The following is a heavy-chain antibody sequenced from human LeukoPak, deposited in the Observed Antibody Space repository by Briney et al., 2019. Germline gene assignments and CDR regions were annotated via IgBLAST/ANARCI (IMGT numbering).Heavy chain of an antibody. CDR1: GYTFTSYY. CDR3: ARDGANDFWSGYSNYYYYYMDV. J-gene: IGHJ6*03. D-gene: IGHD3-3*01. CDR2: INPSGGST. V-gene: IGHV1-46*01. Sequence: ASVKVSCKASGYTFTSYYMHWVRQAPGQGLEWMGIINPSGGSTSYAQKFQGRVTMTRDTSTSTVYMELSSLRSEDTAVYYCARDGANDFWSGYSNYYYYYMDVWGKGTTVIVSS.